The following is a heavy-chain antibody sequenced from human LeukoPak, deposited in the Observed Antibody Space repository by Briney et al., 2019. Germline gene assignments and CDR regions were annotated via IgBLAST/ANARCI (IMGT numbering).Heavy chain of an antibody. D-gene: IGHD3-22*01. Sequence: TGGSLRLSCAASGFTFSTYAMHWVRQAPGKGLEYVSAISTNGDSTYYADSVKGRFTISRDNAKNSLYLQMNSLRAEDTAVYYCARVLTPYYYDSSGLDYWGQGTLVTVSS. CDR2: ISTNGDST. CDR1: GFTFSTYA. V-gene: IGHV3-64*02. CDR3: ARVLTPYYYDSSGLDY. J-gene: IGHJ4*02.